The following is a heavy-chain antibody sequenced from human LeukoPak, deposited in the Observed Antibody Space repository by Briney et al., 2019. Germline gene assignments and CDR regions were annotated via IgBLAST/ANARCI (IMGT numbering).Heavy chain of an antibody. D-gene: IGHD5-24*01. CDR3: ARGGDGFAFDY. J-gene: IGHJ4*02. Sequence: GGSLRLSCAASGFSFSTNWMHWVRQAPGKGLVWVSRIKSDGSDTSYADSVKGRFTISRDNAKNTLYLQMNSLRAEDTAVYYCARGGDGFAFDYWGQGTLVTVSS. CDR2: IKSDGSDT. CDR1: GFSFSTNW. V-gene: IGHV3-74*01.